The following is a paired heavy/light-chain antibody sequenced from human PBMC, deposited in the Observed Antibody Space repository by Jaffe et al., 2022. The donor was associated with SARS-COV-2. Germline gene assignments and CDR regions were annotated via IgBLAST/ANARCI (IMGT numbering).Light chain of an antibody. CDR3: QQSYSPPLT. Sequence: DIQMTQSPSSLSASVGDRVTITCRASQNINAFLNWYQQRPGKAPKVLIYAVSSLHTGVPSRFSGSRSGTDFTLTISSLQPEDSATYYCQQSYSPPLTFGQGTKLEIK. CDR2: AVS. J-gene: IGKJ2*01. V-gene: IGKV1-39*01. CDR1: QNINAF.
Heavy chain of an antibody. Sequence: EMHLVESGGGLLQPGESRKLSCAASGFNFSASTIHWVRQAPGKGLEWVGRIRNKANNYATVYAASVEGRFTISRDDSENTAYLQMNSLKAEDTALYYCTRHPMVHRVAPPGTSSYYYYMDVWGEGTTVTVSS. CDR1: GFNFSAST. CDR3: TRHPMVHRVAPPGTSSYYYYMDV. CDR2: IRNKANNYAT. D-gene: IGHD6-13*01. J-gene: IGHJ6*03. V-gene: IGHV3-73*02.